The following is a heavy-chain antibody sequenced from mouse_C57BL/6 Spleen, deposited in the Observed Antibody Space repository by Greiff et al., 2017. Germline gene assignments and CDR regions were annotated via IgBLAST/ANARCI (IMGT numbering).Heavy chain of an antibody. V-gene: IGHV1-26*01. Sequence: EVQLQQSGPELVKPGASVKISCKASGYTFTDYYMNWVKQSHGKSLEWIGDINPNNGGTSYNQKFKGKATLTVDKSSSTAYMELRSLTSEDSAVYYGAPDYYGSSYDYAMDYWGQGTSVTVSS. CDR1: GYTFTDYY. J-gene: IGHJ4*01. CDR3: APDYYGSSYDYAMDY. CDR2: INPNNGGT. D-gene: IGHD1-1*01.